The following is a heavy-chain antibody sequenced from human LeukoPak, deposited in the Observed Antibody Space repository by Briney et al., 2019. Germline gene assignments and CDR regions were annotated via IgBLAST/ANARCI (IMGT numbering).Heavy chain of an antibody. J-gene: IGHJ6*02. Sequence: PGGSLRLACSASGFTVSNIYMSWVRHATATGLEWVSIIQSSGITHYADAVKGRFTISRDNSKNTLYLQMNSLRAEDTAVYYCVRDRGIASTGGYGMDVWGQGTTVTVSS. CDR3: VRDRGIASTGGYGMDV. D-gene: IGHD6-13*01. V-gene: IGHV3-53*01. CDR1: GFTVSNIY. CDR2: IQSSGIT.